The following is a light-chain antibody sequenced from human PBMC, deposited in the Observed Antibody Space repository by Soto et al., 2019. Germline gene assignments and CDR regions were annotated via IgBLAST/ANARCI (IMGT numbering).Light chain of an antibody. Sequence: QSALTQPASMSGSPGQSITISCTGTSSDVGGYNYVSWYQQHPGKAPKIMIYEVSNRPSGVSSRVSGSKSGNTASLTISGLQDEDEADYYGSSYTSSSAPVVFVTGTKVTVL. CDR2: EVS. V-gene: IGLV2-14*01. J-gene: IGLJ1*01. CDR3: SSYTSSSAPVV. CDR1: SSDVGGYNY.